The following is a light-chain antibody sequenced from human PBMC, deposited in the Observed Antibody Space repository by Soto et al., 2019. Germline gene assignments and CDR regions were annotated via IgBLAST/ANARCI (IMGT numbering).Light chain of an antibody. CDR2: GAS. J-gene: IGKJ1*01. Sequence: EIVMTQSPATLSVSPGERATLSCRASQSVSSNLAWYQQKPGQAPRLLIYGASTRATGIPARFSGSGSGTEFTLTISSLHSEDFAVYYCQHYNNWPPTWTFGQGTKVDIK. CDR3: QHYNNWPPTWT. CDR1: QSVSSN. V-gene: IGKV3-15*01.